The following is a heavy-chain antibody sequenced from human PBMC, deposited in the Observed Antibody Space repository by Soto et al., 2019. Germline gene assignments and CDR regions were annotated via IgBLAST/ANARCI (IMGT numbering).Heavy chain of an antibody. J-gene: IGHJ6*03. CDR3: ARISVASRYMDV. Sequence: QLQLEESGPGLVKPSETLSLTCTVSGVSISSSSYYWGWIRQSPGKGLEWIGSFYYSGSTYYSPSLRIRVTISGDPSRKQISLRLSSVTAADTAVYYCARISVASRYMDVWGKGTTVTVSS. CDR2: FYYSGST. CDR1: GVSISSSSYY. D-gene: IGHD5-12*01. V-gene: IGHV4-39*01.